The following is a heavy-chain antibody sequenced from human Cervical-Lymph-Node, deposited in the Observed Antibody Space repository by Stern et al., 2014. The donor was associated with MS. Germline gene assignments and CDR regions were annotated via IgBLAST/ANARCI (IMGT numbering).Heavy chain of an antibody. CDR2: IWYGSNP. J-gene: IGHJ4*02. D-gene: IGHD6-13*01. CDR3: ASAYSSSHYYFDY. Sequence: VQLVESGGGVVQPGRSLRLSCAASGFSFSRYAMHWVRQAPGKGLEWVALIWYGSNPYYADSVTGRFTISRDNFKNTLYLQMNSLRAEDTAVYYCASAYSSSHYYFDYWGQGTLVTVSS. CDR1: GFSFSRYA. V-gene: IGHV3-33*01.